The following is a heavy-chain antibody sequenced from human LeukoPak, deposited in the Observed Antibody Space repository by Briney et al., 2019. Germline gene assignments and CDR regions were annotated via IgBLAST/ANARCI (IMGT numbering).Heavy chain of an antibody. CDR2: IQYDGSEK. V-gene: IGHV3-30*02. Sequence: GGSLRLSCAASGFIFSDFGMHWVRQAPGKGLEWVAFIQYDGSEKFYADSVKGRITISRDNSRNTLYLQMNSLRAEDTAVYYCARDLATRQRTGLYDSWGQGALVTVSS. CDR1: GFIFSDFG. D-gene: IGHD3-16*02. CDR3: ARDLATRQRTGLYDS. J-gene: IGHJ4*02.